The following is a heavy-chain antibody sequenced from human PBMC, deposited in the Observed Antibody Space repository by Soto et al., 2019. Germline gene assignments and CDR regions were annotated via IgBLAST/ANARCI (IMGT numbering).Heavy chain of an antibody. Sequence: QVQLQESGPGLVKPSGNLSLTCTVSGGSISSSNWWIWVRQPPGKGREWIGEIYHSGSTNYNPPLKRRVTISVDKSTNHFSLRLSSVTAADTAVYYCARSIADRTPDGFDYWGQGTLVTVSS. J-gene: IGHJ4*02. CDR1: GGSISSSNW. CDR3: ARSIADRTPDGFDY. V-gene: IGHV4-4*02. D-gene: IGHD6-6*01. CDR2: IYHSGST.